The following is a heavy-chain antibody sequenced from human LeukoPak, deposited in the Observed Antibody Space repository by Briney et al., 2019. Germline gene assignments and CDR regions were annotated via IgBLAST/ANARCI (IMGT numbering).Heavy chain of an antibody. CDR1: GFTLNDYY. Sequence: PGGSLRLSCAASGFTLNDYYMSWIRQAPGKGLEWVSDIGGSDGIISYGDSVKGRFTISRDFAKNSLFLQMNSLRADDTALYYCAREIVAVAFDRWGQGTLVTVSS. D-gene: IGHD5-12*01. V-gene: IGHV3-11*01. CDR2: IGGSDGII. CDR3: AREIVAVAFDR. J-gene: IGHJ4*02.